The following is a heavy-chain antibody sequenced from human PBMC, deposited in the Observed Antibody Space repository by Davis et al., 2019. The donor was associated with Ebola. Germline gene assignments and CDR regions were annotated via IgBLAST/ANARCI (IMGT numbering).Heavy chain of an antibody. D-gene: IGHD4-23*01. CDR1: GYSIGSGYH. V-gene: IGHV4-38-2*01. Sequence: SQTLSPTCAVSGYSIGSGYHWGWVRQPPGRGLEWIGNRYHGTDASYNPALRSRVTISLDTSKNQFSLKLKSVTAADTAVYYCVNDGGHGGDSDYWGQGTLVTVSS. CDR2: RYHGTDA. CDR3: VNDGGHGGDSDY. J-gene: IGHJ4*02.